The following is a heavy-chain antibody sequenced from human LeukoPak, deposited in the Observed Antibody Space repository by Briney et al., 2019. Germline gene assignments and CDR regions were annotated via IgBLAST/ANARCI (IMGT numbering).Heavy chain of an antibody. V-gene: IGHV5-51*01. CDR3: ARRVEMTTNHPCFDY. CDR2: IYSGGSET. Sequence: GESLMISWRGSGYSFTSYWIGWVRQMPGKGLEWMGIIYSGGSETRYSPSFQGQVTISVDRSINTAYLTLSSLNASDTAIYYCARRVEMTTNHPCFDYWGQGTQVTVSS. J-gene: IGHJ4*02. CDR1: GYSFTSYW. D-gene: IGHD5-24*01.